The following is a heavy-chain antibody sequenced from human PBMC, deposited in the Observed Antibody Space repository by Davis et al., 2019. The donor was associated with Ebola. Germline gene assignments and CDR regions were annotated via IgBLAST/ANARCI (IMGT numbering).Heavy chain of an antibody. CDR2: IKSKTDGGTT. J-gene: IGHJ4*03. V-gene: IGHV3-15*01. CDR1: GFTFSNAW. D-gene: IGHD1-26*01. Sequence: PGGSLRLSCAASGFTFSNAWMSWVRQAPGKGLEWVGRIKSKTDGGTTDYAAPVKGRFTISRDDSKNTLYLQMNSLKTEDTAVYYCTSYRVGSYFYFDYWGQGTTVTVSS. CDR3: TSYRVGSYFYFDY.